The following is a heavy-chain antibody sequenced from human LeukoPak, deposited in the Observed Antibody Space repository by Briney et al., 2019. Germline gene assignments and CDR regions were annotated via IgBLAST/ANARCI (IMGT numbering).Heavy chain of an antibody. D-gene: IGHD3-10*01. CDR1: GFTFSSYG. Sequence: PGGSLRLFCAASGFTFSSYGMHWVRQAPGKGLEGVAFIRYGGSNKYYADSVKGRFTISRDNSKNTLYLQMNSLRAEDTAVYYCAKDLGAGDTMVRGAALNYWGQGTLVTVSS. V-gene: IGHV3-30*02. J-gene: IGHJ4*02. CDR3: AKDLGAGDTMVRGAALNY. CDR2: IRYGGSNK.